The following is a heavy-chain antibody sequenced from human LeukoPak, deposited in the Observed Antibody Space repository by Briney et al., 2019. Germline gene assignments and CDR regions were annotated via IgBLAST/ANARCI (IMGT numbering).Heavy chain of an antibody. V-gene: IGHV4-34*01. D-gene: IGHD1-26*01. CDR1: GGSFSGYY. CDR3: ARVDPGAYYFDY. J-gene: IGHJ4*02. CDR2: INHSGST. Sequence: SETLSLTCAVYGGSFSGYYWSWIRQPPGKGLEWIGEINHSGSTNYNPSLKSRVTISVDRSKNQFSLKLSSVTAADTAVYYCARVDPGAYYFDYWGQGTLVTVSS.